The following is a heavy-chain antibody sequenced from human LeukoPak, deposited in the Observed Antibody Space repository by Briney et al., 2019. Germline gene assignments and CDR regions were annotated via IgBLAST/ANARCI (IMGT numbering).Heavy chain of an antibody. CDR3: ALQPVDYGGNSVDY. Sequence: ASVKVSCKVSGYTLTELSMHWVRQAPGKGLEWMGGFDPEDGETIYAQKFQGRVTMTEDTSTDTAYMELSSLRSEDTAVYYCALQPVDYGGNSVDYWGQGTLVTVSS. V-gene: IGHV1-24*01. J-gene: IGHJ4*02. CDR2: FDPEDGET. D-gene: IGHD4-23*01. CDR1: GYTLTELS.